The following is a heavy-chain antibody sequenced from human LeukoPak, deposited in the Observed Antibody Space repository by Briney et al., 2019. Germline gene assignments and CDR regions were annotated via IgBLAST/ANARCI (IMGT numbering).Heavy chain of an antibody. CDR2: IYYSGST. Sequence: SEALSLTCTVSGGSISGYYWSWIREPPGKGLEWIGYIYYSGSTSYNPSLKSRVTISVDTSKNQFSLKLSSVTAAHTAVYYCAGTARGHSYGVAFDIWGQGTIVTVSS. J-gene: IGHJ3*02. CDR3: AGTARGHSYGVAFDI. CDR1: GGSISGYY. D-gene: IGHD5-18*01. V-gene: IGHV4-59*12.